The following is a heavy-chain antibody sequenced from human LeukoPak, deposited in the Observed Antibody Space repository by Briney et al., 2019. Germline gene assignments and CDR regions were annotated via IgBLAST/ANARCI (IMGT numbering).Heavy chain of an antibody. CDR1: GFIFTDYG. CDR3: AKGVGAYDDAFDI. Sequence: PGGSLRLSCAAAGFIFTDYGMHWVRQAPGKGLEWLTFIRYDGSDKYYADSVKGRFTISRDNSKNTLYLQMNSLRAEDTAVYYCAKGVGAYDDAFDIWGQGTMATVSS. J-gene: IGHJ3*02. D-gene: IGHD1-26*01. V-gene: IGHV3-30*02. CDR2: IRYDGSDK.